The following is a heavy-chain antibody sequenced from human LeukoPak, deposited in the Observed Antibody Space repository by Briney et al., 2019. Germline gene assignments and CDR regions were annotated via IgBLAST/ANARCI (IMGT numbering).Heavy chain of an antibody. CDR2: IYYSGST. J-gene: IGHJ6*02. Sequence: SETLSLTCTVSGGSISSGGYYWSWIRQHPGTGLEWIGYIYYSGSTYYNPSLKSRVTISVDTSKNQFSLKLSSVTAADTAVYYCAGVADGDYVNYYDMDVWGQGTTVTVSS. CDR1: GGSISSGGYY. CDR3: AGVADGDYVNYYDMDV. V-gene: IGHV4-31*03. D-gene: IGHD4-17*01.